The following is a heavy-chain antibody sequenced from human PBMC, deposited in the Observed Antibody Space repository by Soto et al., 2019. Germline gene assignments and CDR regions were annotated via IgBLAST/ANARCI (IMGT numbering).Heavy chain of an antibody. D-gene: IGHD1-26*01. J-gene: IGHJ4*02. CDR1: GGSLSSAGYY. CDR3: ARVTGAPVRPVYFDF. CDR2: IYRGST. Sequence: QVQLQESGPGLVKPSQTLSLTCTVSGGSLSSAGYYWSWVRQHPGKGLEWIGDIYRGSTYYNPSLRSRLTISVDTSKNQFALRLSSGTAAVTAVYYCARVTGAPVRPVYFDFWGQGTLGPVSS. V-gene: IGHV4-31*03.